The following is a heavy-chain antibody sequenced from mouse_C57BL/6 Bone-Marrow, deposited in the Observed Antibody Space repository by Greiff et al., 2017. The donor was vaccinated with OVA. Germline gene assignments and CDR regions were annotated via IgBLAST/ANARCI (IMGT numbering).Heavy chain of an antibody. Sequence: EVKLVESGGDLVKPGGSLKLSCAASGFTFSSYGMSWVRQTPDKRLEWVATISSGGSYTYYPDSVKGRFTISRDNAKNTLYLQMSSLKSEDTAMYYCARYYYGSSYRYFDVWGTGTTVTVSS. J-gene: IGHJ1*03. CDR1: GFTFSSYG. CDR3: ARYYYGSSYRYFDV. CDR2: ISSGGSYT. D-gene: IGHD1-1*01. V-gene: IGHV5-6*01.